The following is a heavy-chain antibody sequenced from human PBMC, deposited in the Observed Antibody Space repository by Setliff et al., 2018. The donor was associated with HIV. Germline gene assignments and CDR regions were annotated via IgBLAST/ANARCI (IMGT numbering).Heavy chain of an antibody. V-gene: IGHV4-4*02. CDR3: AKGGTTVLDY. CDR1: GGSISSSNW. D-gene: IGHD4-17*01. Sequence: SETLSLTCAVSGGSISSSNWWSWVRQPPGKGLEWIASIYHSGNTYYNPSLKSRFTISRDNAKNTLYLQMNSLRAEDTAVYYCAKGGTTVLDYWGQGTLVTVSS. CDR2: IYHSGNT. J-gene: IGHJ4*02.